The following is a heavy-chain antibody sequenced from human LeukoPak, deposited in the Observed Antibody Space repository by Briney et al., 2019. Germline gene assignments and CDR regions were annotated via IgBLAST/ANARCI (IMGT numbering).Heavy chain of an antibody. V-gene: IGHV3-23*01. CDR3: AKGAGNYYYYMDV. CDR2: ISGSGGST. D-gene: IGHD6-19*01. CDR1: GFTFSSYT. J-gene: IGHJ6*03. Sequence: GGSLRLSCAASGFTFSSYTMNWVRQAPGKGLEWVSAISGSGGSTYYADSVKGRFTISRDNSKNTLYLQMHSLRAEDTAVYYCAKGAGNYYYYMDVWGKGTTVTVSS.